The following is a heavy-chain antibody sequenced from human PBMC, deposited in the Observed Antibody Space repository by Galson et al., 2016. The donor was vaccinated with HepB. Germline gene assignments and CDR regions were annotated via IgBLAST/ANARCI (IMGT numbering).Heavy chain of an antibody. J-gene: IGHJ4*02. V-gene: IGHV3-33*06. CDR2: IWYDGNNK. CDR1: GFTFRNYG. Sequence: SLRLSCAASGFTFRNYGTHWVRQAPGKGLEWVAAIWYDGNNKYYADSVKGRFTISRDNSKNTLYLQMNSLRVEDTAVYFCVKDLGGAGWLQSGRITYCGMDVWGQGALVTVSS. D-gene: IGHD5-24*01. CDR3: VKDLGGAGWLQSGRITYCGMDV.